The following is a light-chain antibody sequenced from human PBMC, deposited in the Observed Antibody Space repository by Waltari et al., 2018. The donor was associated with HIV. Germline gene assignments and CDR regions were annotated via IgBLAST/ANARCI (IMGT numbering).Light chain of an antibody. Sequence: DIQMTQSSSSLSTSVGDRVTITCRASQSISSYLNWYQQKPGKAPKLLIYDASSLESGVPSRFSGSGSGTDFTLTISRLQPEDFATYYCQQSYSSPYTFGQGTKLEIK. V-gene: IGKV1-39*01. J-gene: IGKJ2*01. CDR3: QQSYSSPYT. CDR2: DAS. CDR1: QSISSY.